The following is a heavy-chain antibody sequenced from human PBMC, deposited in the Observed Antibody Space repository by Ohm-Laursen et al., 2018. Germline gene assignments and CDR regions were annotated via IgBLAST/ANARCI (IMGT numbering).Heavy chain of an antibody. J-gene: IGHJ3*02. CDR3: AKVYYCSGGSCYSWELTNGFDI. D-gene: IGHD2-15*01. V-gene: IGHV3-66*01. CDR2: IYSGGST. CDR1: GFTVSDSY. Sequence: GSLRLSCAASGFTVSDSYVSWVRQAPGKGLEWVSVIYSGGSTYYAGSVRGRFTISRDISKNTVYLQMNSLRAEDTAVYYCAKVYYCSGGSCYSWELTNGFDIWGQGTMVTVSS.